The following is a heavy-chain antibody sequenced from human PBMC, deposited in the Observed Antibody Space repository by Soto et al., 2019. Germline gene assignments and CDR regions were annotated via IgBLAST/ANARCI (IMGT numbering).Heavy chain of an antibody. J-gene: IGHJ5*02. D-gene: IGHD1-20*01. V-gene: IGHV3-30-3*01. CDR3: ASTALRRPITASGDFDP. CDR2: ISYNGTNK. CDR1: KFTFSSYS. Sequence: QVQLVESGGGMVQPGRSLRLSCAASKFTFSSYSMHWVRQAPGKGLEWVAVISYNGTNKFYADSVKGRFTISRDNSKSILYLQMNSLRAEDTAVYYCASTALRRPITASGDFDPWGQGTLVIVSS.